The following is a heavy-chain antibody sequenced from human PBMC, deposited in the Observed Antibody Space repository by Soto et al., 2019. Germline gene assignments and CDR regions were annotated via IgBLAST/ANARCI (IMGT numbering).Heavy chain of an antibody. V-gene: IGHV3-21*01. CDR2: ISSSSSYI. CDR1: GFTFSSYS. J-gene: IGHJ3*02. D-gene: IGHD3-22*01. CDR3: ARDFAPYYYDSSGYHDAFDI. Sequence: EVQLVESGGGLVKPGGSLRLSCAASGFTFSSYSMNWVRQAPGKGLEWVSSISSSSSYIYYADSVKGRFTISRDNAKNSLYLQMNSLRAEDTAVYYCARDFAPYYYDSSGYHDAFDIWGQGTMVTVSS.